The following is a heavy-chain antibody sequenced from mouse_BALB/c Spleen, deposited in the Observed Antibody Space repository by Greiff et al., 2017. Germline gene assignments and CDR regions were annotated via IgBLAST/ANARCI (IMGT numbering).Heavy chain of an antibody. CDR3: ARSTTVVPDWFAY. D-gene: IGHD1-1*01. V-gene: IGHV1-82*01. J-gene: IGHJ3*01. Sequence: VKLQQSGPELVKPGASVKISCKASGYAFSSSWMNWVKQRPGQGLEWIGRIYPGDGDTNYNGKFKGKATLTADKSSSTAYMQLSSLTSVDSAVYFCARSTTVVPDWFAYWGQGTLVTVSA. CDR1: GYAFSSSW. CDR2: IYPGDGDT.